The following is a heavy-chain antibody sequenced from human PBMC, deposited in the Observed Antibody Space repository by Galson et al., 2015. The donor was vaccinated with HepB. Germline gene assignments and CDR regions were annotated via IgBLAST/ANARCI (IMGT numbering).Heavy chain of an antibody. CDR2: IYYSGST. J-gene: IGHJ4*02. D-gene: IGHD6-19*01. Sequence: ETLSLTCTVSGGSISSSSYYWGWIRQPPGKGLEWIGSIYYSGSTYYNPSLKSRVTISVDTSKNQFSLKLSSVTAADTAVYYCACGGSSGWYVFDYWGQGTLVTVSS. CDR3: ACGGSSGWYVFDY. CDR1: GGSISSSSYY. V-gene: IGHV4-39*01.